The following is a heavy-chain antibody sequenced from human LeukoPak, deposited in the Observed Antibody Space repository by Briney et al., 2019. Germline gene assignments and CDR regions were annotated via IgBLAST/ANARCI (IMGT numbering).Heavy chain of an antibody. J-gene: IGHJ4*02. CDR1: GLTFSSYA. CDR2: ISGTGGGT. V-gene: IGHV3-23*01. D-gene: IGHD6-19*01. Sequence: GGSLRLSCAVSGLTFSSYAMSWVRQAPGKGLEWVSAISGTGGGTYYADSVKGRFTISRDNSKNTLFLQMNSLRAEDSAVYYCAKDSSGWYYFDHWGQGTLVIVSS. CDR3: AKDSSGWYYFDH.